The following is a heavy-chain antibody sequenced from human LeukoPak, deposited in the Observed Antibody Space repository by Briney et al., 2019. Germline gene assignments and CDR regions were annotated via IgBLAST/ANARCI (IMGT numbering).Heavy chain of an antibody. CDR2: ISTYNGHT. CDR1: GYTFTSYA. J-gene: IGHJ3*02. Sequence: ASVKVSCKPSGYTFTSYALSWVRQAPGQGLEWMGWISTYNGHTNYAQKFQGRVTMTTETSTSTTYMELRSLRSNDTAVYFCARGSADAFDIWGQGTMVIVPS. CDR3: ARGSADAFDI. V-gene: IGHV1-18*01. D-gene: IGHD3-10*01.